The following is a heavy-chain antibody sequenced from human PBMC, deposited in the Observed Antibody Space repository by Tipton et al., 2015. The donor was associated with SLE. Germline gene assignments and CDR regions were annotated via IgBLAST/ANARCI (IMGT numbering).Heavy chain of an antibody. CDR1: GGSISSGSYY. V-gene: IGHV4-61*02. J-gene: IGHJ6*03. CDR3: ARGRAGYSSSWYRGYYYMDV. CDR2: IYTSGST. D-gene: IGHD6-13*01. Sequence: TLSLTCTVSGGSISSGSYYWSWIRQPAGKGLEWIGRIYTSGSTNYNPSLKSRVTISVDTSKNQFSLKLSSVTAADTAVYYCARGRAGYSSSWYRGYYYMDVWGKGTTVTVSS.